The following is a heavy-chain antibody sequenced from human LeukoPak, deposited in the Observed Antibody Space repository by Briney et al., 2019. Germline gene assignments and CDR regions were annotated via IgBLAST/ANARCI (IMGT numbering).Heavy chain of an antibody. D-gene: IGHD5-24*01. Sequence: APVKVSFKASGGTFSIYGISWVRQAPGQGLEWMGRIIPIFGTANYAQKFQGRVTITADKSTSTAYMELSSLRSEDTAVYYCARDLVGDGYNNYWGQGTLVTVSS. V-gene: IGHV1-69*06. CDR3: ARDLVGDGYNNY. J-gene: IGHJ4*02. CDR1: GGTFSIYG. CDR2: IIPIFGTA.